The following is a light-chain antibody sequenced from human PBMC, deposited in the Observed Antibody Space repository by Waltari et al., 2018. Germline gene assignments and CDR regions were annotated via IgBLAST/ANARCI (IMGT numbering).Light chain of an antibody. CDR1: SSNIGSNT. J-gene: IGLJ2*01. V-gene: IGLV1-44*01. CDR2: TNN. Sequence: QSVLTQPPSTSGTPGQRVTISCSGSSSNIGSNTVNWYQQLPGTARKLLIYTNNQRPSGVPDRVSGSQSGTSASLAISGLQSEDAAGYYCAAWDDSLNGVVFGGGTKLTVL. CDR3: AAWDDSLNGVV.